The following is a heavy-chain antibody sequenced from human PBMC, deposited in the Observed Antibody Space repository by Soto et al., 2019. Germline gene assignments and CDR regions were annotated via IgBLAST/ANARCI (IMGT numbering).Heavy chain of an antibody. V-gene: IGHV4-39*01. J-gene: IGHJ5*02. CDR1: GGSISSSSYY. D-gene: IGHD3-22*01. Sequence: SEPLSLTCTVSGGSISSSSYYWGWIRQPPGKGLEWIGSIYYSGSTYYNPSLKSRVTISVDTSKNQFSLKLSSVTAADTAVYYGASVTSVVVRWWGDPWGKGTLVTVS. CDR3: ASVTSVVVRWWGDP. CDR2: IYYSGST.